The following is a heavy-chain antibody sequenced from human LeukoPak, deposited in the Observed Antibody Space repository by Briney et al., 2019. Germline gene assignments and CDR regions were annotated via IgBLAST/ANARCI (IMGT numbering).Heavy chain of an antibody. Sequence: ASVKVSCKASGYTFTGYYMHWVRQAPGQGLEWMGWINPNSGGTNYAQKFQGRVTMTRDTSISTAYMELSRLRSDDTAVYHCARERHLRVPAAILGYWGQGTLVTVSS. J-gene: IGHJ4*02. V-gene: IGHV1-2*02. CDR1: GYTFTGYY. D-gene: IGHD2-2*02. CDR3: ARERHLRVPAAILGY. CDR2: INPNSGGT.